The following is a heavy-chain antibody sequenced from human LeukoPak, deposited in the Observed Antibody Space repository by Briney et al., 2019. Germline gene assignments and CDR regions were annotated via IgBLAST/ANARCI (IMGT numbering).Heavy chain of an antibody. V-gene: IGHV3-74*01. Sequence: GGSLRLSCAASGFTFSSYWMHWVRQAPGKGLVWVSRINSDGSSTTYADSVKGRFTISRDNAKNTLYLQMNSLRADDTAVYYCATANFHAFEIWGQGTMVTVSS. CDR3: ATANFHAFEI. CDR1: GFTFSSYW. J-gene: IGHJ3*02. D-gene: IGHD6-25*01. CDR2: INSDGSST.